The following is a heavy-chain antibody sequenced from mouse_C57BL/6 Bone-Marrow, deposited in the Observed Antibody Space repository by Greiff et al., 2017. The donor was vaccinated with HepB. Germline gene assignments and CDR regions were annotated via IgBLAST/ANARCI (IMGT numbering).Heavy chain of an antibody. V-gene: IGHV1-72*01. Sequence: QVQLQQPGAELVKPGASVKLSCKASGHTFTSYWMHWVKRRPGRGLEWIGRIDANSGGTKYNEKVKSKATLTVDKPTSTAYMQLSRLKSEDSAVYYCARTRIIRGCDYWGQGTTLTVSS. D-gene: IGHD1-1*01. CDR1: GHTFTSYW. CDR3: ARTRIIRGCDY. J-gene: IGHJ2*01. CDR2: IDANSGGT.